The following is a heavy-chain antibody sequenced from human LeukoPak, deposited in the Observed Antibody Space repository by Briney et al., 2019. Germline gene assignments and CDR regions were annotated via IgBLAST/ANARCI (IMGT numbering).Heavy chain of an antibody. CDR2: MSSSDDGR. Sequence: GSLRLSCVASGFTLRSHVMNWVRQAPGKGLEWVSAMSSSDDGRYYAASVRGRFTISRDTSRSTLYLQMNSLRAEDAAVYYCAKAPVTSCRGAFCYPFDYWGQGTLVTVSS. CDR3: AKAPVTSCRGAFCYPFDY. J-gene: IGHJ4*02. V-gene: IGHV3-23*01. CDR1: GFTLRSHV. D-gene: IGHD2-15*01.